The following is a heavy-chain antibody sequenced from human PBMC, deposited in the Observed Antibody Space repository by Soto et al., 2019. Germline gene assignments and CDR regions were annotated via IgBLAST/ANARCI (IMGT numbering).Heavy chain of an antibody. V-gene: IGHV5-51*01. CDR2: IYPGDSDT. D-gene: IGHD3-3*01. CDR3: ATGFYFWCGSTLGMDL. J-gene: IGHJ6*02. Sequence: GESLKISCKGSGYSFTSYWIGWVRQMPGKGLEWMGIIYPGDSDTRYSPSLKGQVTISADKSISTAYLQWSSLKASDTAMYYCATGFYFWCGSTLGMDLWGQGTTVTVSS. CDR1: GYSFTSYW.